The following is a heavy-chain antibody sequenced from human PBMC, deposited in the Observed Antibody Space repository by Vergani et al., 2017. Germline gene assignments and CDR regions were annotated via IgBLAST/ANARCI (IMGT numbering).Heavy chain of an antibody. CDR1: GASLRSSNYY. D-gene: IGHD5-18*01. V-gene: IGHV4-39*01. Sequence: QLQLQESGPGLVKPSATLSLTCSVSGASLRSSNYYWGWIRQPPGKGLEWIASIYYSGSTYYNPSLKSRVTISVDTSKNQFTLKRSSVTAADTAVYFCARHVSHTAGDYWGQGTLVTVSS. CDR3: ARHVSHTAGDY. CDR2: IYYSGST. J-gene: IGHJ4*02.